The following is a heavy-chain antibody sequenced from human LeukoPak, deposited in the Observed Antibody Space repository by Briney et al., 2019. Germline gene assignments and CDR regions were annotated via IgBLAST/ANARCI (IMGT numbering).Heavy chain of an antibody. CDR1: GFTFSSSW. CDR3: ARDQGGALAY. Sequence: GGSLRLSCAASGFTFSSSWMAWVRQTPGKGPEWVANMNQDRSAKHYLDSVKGRFTISRDNAKNSLYLQMNSLRVEDTAVYFCARDQGGALAYWGQGTLVTVSS. D-gene: IGHD4-17*01. V-gene: IGHV3-7*01. CDR2: MNQDRSAK. J-gene: IGHJ4*02.